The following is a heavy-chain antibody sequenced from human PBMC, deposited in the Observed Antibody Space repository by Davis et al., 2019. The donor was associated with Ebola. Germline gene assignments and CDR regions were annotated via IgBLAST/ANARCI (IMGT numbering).Heavy chain of an antibody. CDR1: GYTFTTAG. J-gene: IGHJ4*02. CDR3: ARAQFPTTSDH. CDR2: ISTYNGKT. V-gene: IGHV1-18*01. Sequence: AASVKVSCKASGYTFTTAGISWVRQAPGQGLEWVGWISTYNGKTEYAQNVQGRVTMTTDTSTSTAYMEVGSLKSDDTAVYYCARAQFPTTSDHWGQGTLVTVSS. D-gene: IGHD1-1*01.